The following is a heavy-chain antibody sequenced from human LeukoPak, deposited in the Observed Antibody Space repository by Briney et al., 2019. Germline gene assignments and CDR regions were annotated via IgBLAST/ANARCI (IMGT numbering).Heavy chain of an antibody. CDR2: VNSDGSTT. CDR1: GFTFSSHW. J-gene: IGHJ3*02. Sequence: GGSLRLSCATSGFTFSSHWMHWVRQVPGKGLVWVSRVNSDGSTTSYADSVKGRFTISRDNAKNSLYLQMNSLRAEDTAVYYCAREWGYSSGWRAFDIWGQGTMVTVSS. D-gene: IGHD6-19*01. V-gene: IGHV3-74*01. CDR3: AREWGYSSGWRAFDI.